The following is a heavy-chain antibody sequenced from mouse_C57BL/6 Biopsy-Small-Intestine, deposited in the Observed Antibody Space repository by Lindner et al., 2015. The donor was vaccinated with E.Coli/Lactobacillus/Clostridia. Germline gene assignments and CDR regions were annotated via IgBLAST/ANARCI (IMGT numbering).Heavy chain of an antibody. CDR1: GYSFTAYA. V-gene: IGHV1-84*02. D-gene: IGHD1-1*01. J-gene: IGHJ4*01. CDR3: ARPLYRGYSGYDSPSFDD. Sequence: SVKVSCKAFGYSFTAYAMHWVRQAPGQRLEWMGWINVDNGNIKYSQKFQGRVTITTDTSASTVYMELSSLRSEDTAVYYCARPLYRGYSGYDSPSFDDWGQGTLVTVSS. CDR2: INVDNGNI.